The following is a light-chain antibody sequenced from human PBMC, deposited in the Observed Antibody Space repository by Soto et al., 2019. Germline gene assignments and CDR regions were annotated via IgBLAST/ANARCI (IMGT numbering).Light chain of an antibody. CDR3: QQYGSSPKLT. CDR1: QSVSSSY. Sequence: EIVLTQSPGTLALSPGERATLSCRASQSVSSSYLAWYQQKPGQAPRLLIYGASSRATGIPDRFSGSGSGTAFTLTISRLEPEDFAVYYCQQYGSSPKLTFGGGTKVEIK. V-gene: IGKV3-20*01. CDR2: GAS. J-gene: IGKJ4*01.